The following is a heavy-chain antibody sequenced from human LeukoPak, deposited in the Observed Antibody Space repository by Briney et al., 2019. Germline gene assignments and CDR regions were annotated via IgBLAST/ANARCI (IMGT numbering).Heavy chain of an antibody. CDR1: GFMFSSYE. Sequence: PGRSLRLSCVASGFMFSSYEMNWVRQAPGKGLEWILYISGSGRIIQYVESVKGRFTVSRDNAKNSMFLQMNSLRVEDTGIYYCARDGDSGENDYWGQGTQVTVSS. CDR2: ISGSGRII. J-gene: IGHJ4*02. V-gene: IGHV3-48*03. D-gene: IGHD3-10*01. CDR3: ARDGDSGENDY.